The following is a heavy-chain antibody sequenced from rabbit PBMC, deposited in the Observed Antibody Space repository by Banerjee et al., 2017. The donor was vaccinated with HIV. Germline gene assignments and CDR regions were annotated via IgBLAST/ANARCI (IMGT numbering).Heavy chain of an antibody. CDR2: IATGSGST. CDR1: GFTISSGYY. CDR3: ARGMDIGRIGVVYALDVFDP. D-gene: IGHD4-2*01. J-gene: IGHJ2*01. V-gene: IGHV1S43*01. Sequence: QSLEESGGDLVKPGASLTLTCKASGFTISSGYYMCWVRQAPGKGLEWIGCIATGSGSTYYASWVNGRFTISRSTNLNTVDLKMTSLPAADTATYFCARGMDIGRIGVVYALDVFDPWGPGTLVTVS.